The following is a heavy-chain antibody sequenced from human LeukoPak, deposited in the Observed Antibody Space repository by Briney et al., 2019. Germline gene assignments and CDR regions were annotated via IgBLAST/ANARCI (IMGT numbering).Heavy chain of an antibody. J-gene: IGHJ4*02. CDR1: GFTFSSYA. D-gene: IGHD5-24*01. Sequence: GKSLRLSCAASGFTFSSYAIHWIRQAPGKGLEWVAVISYDGSSKYYADSVKGRFTISRDNSKNTLYLQMNSLRAEDTAVYYCARVYNTNYAYFDYWGQGTLVTVSS. CDR3: ARVYNTNYAYFDY. V-gene: IGHV3-30-3*01. CDR2: ISYDGSSK.